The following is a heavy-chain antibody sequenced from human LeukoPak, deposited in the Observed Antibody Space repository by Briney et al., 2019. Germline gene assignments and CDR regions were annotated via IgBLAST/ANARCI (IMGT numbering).Heavy chain of an antibody. CDR2: INGSGGST. J-gene: IGHJ4*02. Sequence: GGSLRLSCAASGFTFSSYAMSWVRQAPGKGLEWVSAINGSGGSTYYADSVKGRFTISRDNSKNTLYLQMNSLRAEDTAVYYCAKSRGSLTEFDYWGQGTLVTVSS. V-gene: IGHV3-23*01. CDR3: AKSRGSLTEFDY. D-gene: IGHD1-26*01. CDR1: GFTFSSYA.